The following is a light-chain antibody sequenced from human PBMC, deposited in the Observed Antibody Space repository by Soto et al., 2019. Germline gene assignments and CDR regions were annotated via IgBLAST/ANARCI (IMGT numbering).Light chain of an antibody. V-gene: IGKV3-15*01. J-gene: IGKJ1*01. Sequence: EIVVTQSPATLSVSPWERATLSCRASQSVSNNLASYQQKPGQAPRLLIYGPSTRASGIPARFSGSGYGREFTLTISSLQSEDYGVYYCHQYNDWPPAFGQGTKVEIK. CDR3: HQYNDWPPA. CDR1: QSVSNN. CDR2: GPS.